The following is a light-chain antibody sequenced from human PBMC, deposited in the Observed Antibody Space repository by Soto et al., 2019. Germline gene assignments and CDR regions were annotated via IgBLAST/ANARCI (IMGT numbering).Light chain of an antibody. Sequence: CAASTCAVTSGYYPNWFQQKPGQPPRSLIYSIDKKHSWTPARSSGSLLGGKAAPTLSGVQPEDEAEYYCLLWYGGAYVFGAGTKLTVL. V-gene: IGLV7-43*01. J-gene: IGLJ1*01. CDR3: LLWYGGAYV. CDR2: SID. CDR1: TCAVTSGYY.